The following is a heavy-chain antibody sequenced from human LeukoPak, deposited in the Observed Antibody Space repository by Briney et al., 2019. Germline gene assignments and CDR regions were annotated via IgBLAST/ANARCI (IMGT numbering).Heavy chain of an antibody. D-gene: IGHD1-1*01. CDR3: ARDGLERRGLPNWFDP. J-gene: IGHJ5*02. V-gene: IGHV3-20*04. Sequence: GGSLRLSCAASGLTFDDYGMSWVRQAPGKGLEWVSGINWNGGSTGYADSVKGRFTISRDNAKNSLYLQMNSLRAEDTALYYCARDGLERRGLPNWFDPWGQGTLVTVSS. CDR2: INWNGGST. CDR1: GLTFDDYG.